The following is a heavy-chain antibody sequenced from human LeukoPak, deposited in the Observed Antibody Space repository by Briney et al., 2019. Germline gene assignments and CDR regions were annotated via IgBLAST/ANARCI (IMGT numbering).Heavy chain of an antibody. J-gene: IGHJ4*02. V-gene: IGHV3-53*01. CDR2: IYSGGST. D-gene: IGHD3-3*01. CDR1: GFTVSSNY. Sequence: GGSLRLSCAASGFTVSSNYMSWVRQAPGKGLEWVSVIYSGGSTYYADSVKGRFTISRDKSTNTLYLQMNSLRAEDTAVYYCARGDSNYDFWSGLDYGGQGNLVTVSS. CDR3: ARGDSNYDFWSGLDY.